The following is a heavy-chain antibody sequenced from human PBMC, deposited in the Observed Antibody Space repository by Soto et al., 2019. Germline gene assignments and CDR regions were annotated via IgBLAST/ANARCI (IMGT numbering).Heavy chain of an antibody. Sequence: EVLLVESGGGLVHPGGSLRLSCVASGFTFNNYWMHWIRQAAGKGLEWVGRIKSKSDGETTDYAAPVKGRFTISRDDSITTLYLEMNSLKTEDTAVYYCTTSRFGSGNWFDPWGQGTPVTVSS. CDR1: GFTFNNYW. CDR2: IKSKSDGETT. CDR3: TTSRFGSGNWFDP. V-gene: IGHV3-15*01. D-gene: IGHD3-10*01. J-gene: IGHJ5*02.